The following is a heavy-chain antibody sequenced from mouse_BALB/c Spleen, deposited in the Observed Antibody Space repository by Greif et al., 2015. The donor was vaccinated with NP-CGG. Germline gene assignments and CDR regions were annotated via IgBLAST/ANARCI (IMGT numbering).Heavy chain of an antibody. CDR2: IDPANGNT. V-gene: IGHV14-3*02. J-gene: IGHJ1*01. CDR3: ARGVRLPRYFDV. Sequence: VQLQQPGAELVKPGASVKLSCTASGFNIKDTYMHWVKQRPEQGLEWIGRIDPANGNTKYDPKFQGKATITAGTSSNTAYLQLSSLTSEDTAVYYCARGVRLPRYFDVWGAGTTVTVSS. D-gene: IGHD1-2*01. CDR1: GFNIKDTY.